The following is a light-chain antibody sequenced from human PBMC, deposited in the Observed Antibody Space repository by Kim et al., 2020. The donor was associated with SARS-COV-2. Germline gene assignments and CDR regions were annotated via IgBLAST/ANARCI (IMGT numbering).Light chain of an antibody. CDR2: GAS. CDR1: QSVSSNY. CDR3: HLYGSSPL. J-gene: IGKJ3*01. Sequence: EIVLTQSPGTLSLSTGERVTLSCRASQSVSSNYLAWYQQKPGQAPRLLIYGASSRATDIPDRFSGSGSGTDFTLTISRLEAEDFAVYYCHLYGSSPLFGPGTKVDIK. V-gene: IGKV3-20*01.